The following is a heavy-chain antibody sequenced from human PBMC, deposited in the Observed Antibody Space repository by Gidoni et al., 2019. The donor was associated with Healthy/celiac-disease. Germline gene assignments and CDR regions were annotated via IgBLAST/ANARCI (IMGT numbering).Heavy chain of an antibody. V-gene: IGHV4-39*01. CDR2: IYYSGST. D-gene: IGHD6-19*01. CDR1: GCPLSSSSYY. Sequence: QLQLPESGPGLVKPSETLSLTCTVSGCPLSSSSYYWGWIRQPPGKGLEWIGSIYYSGSTYYNPSLKSRVTISVDTSKNQFSLKLSSVTAADTAVYYCARPNSSGWPIPFDYWGQGTLVTVSS. CDR3: ARPNSSGWPIPFDY. J-gene: IGHJ4*02.